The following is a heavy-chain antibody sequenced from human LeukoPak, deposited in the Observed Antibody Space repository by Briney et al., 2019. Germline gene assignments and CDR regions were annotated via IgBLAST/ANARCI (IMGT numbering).Heavy chain of an antibody. CDR3: ARAEGSGSSFDY. J-gene: IGHJ4*02. CDR1: GFTFSNYL. CDR2: INSDGSST. V-gene: IGHV3-74*01. D-gene: IGHD3-10*01. Sequence: GGSLRLSCAASGFTFSNYLMHWVRQAPGKGLVWVSRINSDGSSTNYADSVKGRFTISRDNAKNTLYLQMNSLRAEDTAVYYCARAEGSGSSFDYWGQGTLVTVSS.